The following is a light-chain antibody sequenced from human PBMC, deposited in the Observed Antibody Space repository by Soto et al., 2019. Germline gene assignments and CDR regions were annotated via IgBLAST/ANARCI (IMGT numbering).Light chain of an antibody. Sequence: QLVLTQPASVSGSPGQSITISCTGTSRDVGGHNYVSWFQHHPGKAPKLIISEVSNRPSGVSSRFSGSKSGNTASLTISGLRVEDEADYYCSSYNSRGVFGGGTKLTVL. J-gene: IGLJ3*02. CDR3: SSYNSRGV. CDR2: EVS. V-gene: IGLV2-14*01. CDR1: SRDVGGHNY.